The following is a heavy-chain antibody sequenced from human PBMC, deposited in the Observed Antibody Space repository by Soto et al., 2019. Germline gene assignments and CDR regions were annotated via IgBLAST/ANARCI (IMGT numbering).Heavy chain of an antibody. Sequence: QVQLVQSGAEVKKPGSSVKVSCKASGGTFSSYAISWVRQAPGQGLEWMGEIIPIFGTANYAQKFQGRVTITAAESTSTAYMELSRLRSEATDVYYCARDRGPSSGYYPYWFDPWGQGTLVTVSS. CDR3: ARDRGPSSGYYPYWFDP. CDR1: GGTFSSYA. CDR2: IIPIFGTA. D-gene: IGHD3-22*01. V-gene: IGHV1-69*12. J-gene: IGHJ5*02.